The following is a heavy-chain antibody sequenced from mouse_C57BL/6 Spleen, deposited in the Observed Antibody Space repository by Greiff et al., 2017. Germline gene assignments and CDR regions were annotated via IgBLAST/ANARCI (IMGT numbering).Heavy chain of an antibody. V-gene: IGHV1-64*01. J-gene: IGHJ4*01. CDR1: GYTFTRYR. D-gene: IGHD2-5*01. CDR2: IHPSSGST. Sequence: QVQLQQPGAELVKPGASVKLSCKASGYTFTRYRMHWVKQRPGQGLEWIGMIHPSSGSTNYNEKFKGKATMTEDKSSSTAYMQLRSLTSVDAAVYYCARSYYSNSGYWGTGTSVTGSS. CDR3: ARSYYSNSGY.